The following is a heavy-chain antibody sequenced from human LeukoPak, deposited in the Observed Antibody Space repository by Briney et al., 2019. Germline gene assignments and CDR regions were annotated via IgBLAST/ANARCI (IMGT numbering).Heavy chain of an antibody. V-gene: IGHV3-21*01. CDR1: GSNFNSYT. J-gene: IGHJ5*02. CDR3: ATRRDDFWSGPFDP. Sequence: GGSLRLSCAASGSNFNSYTMNWVRQAPGQGLEWVSSISSSGIYIYYADSVKGRFAISRDNTKNSLYLQMNSLRAEDTAVYYCATRRDDFWSGPFDPWGQGTLVTVSS. CDR2: ISSSGIYI. D-gene: IGHD3-3*01.